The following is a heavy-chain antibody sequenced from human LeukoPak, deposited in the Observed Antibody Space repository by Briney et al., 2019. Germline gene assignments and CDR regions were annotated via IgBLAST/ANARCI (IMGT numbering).Heavy chain of an antibody. J-gene: IGHJ3*02. CDR2: VSGSGGST. V-gene: IGHV3-23*01. Sequence: GGSLRLSCAASGFTFSSYAMSWVRQAPGKGLEWVSAVSGSGGSTYYADSVKGRFTISRDNSKNTLYLQMNSLRAEDTAVYYCAKALIVATISHAFDIWGQGTMVTVSS. CDR3: AKALIVATISHAFDI. CDR1: GFTFSSYA. D-gene: IGHD5-12*01.